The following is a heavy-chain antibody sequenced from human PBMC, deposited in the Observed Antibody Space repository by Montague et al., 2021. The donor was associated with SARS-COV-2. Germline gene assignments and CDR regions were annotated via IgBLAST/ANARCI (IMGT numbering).Heavy chain of an antibody. CDR3: ARDGGVRGGVDVFDS. CDR1: GGSISSYY. J-gene: IGHJ3*02. Sequence: SETLSLTCTVSGGSISSYYWSWIRQPPGKGLEWIGYAYSGGRSVYNPSLKSRVTISLDMPKNQFSLNLRSVSAADTAVYYCARDGGVRGGVDVFDSWGPGTLVTVSS. D-gene: IGHD3-16*01. CDR2: AYSGGRS. V-gene: IGHV4-59*01.